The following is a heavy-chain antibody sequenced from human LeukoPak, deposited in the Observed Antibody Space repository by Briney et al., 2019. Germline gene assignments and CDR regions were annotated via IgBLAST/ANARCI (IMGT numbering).Heavy chain of an antibody. CDR3: ARDKFPGRGDVLDI. J-gene: IGHJ3*02. CDR1: VFSFSSYA. V-gene: IGHV3-30*04. CDR2: ILYDGISK. Sequence: GGSLRLSCAASVFSFSSYAMHWVRQAPGKGLEWVAVILYDGISKHYADSVRGRFTISRDNSKNTLYLQINSLRAEDTAVYYCARDKFPGRGDVLDIWGQGTMVTVSS.